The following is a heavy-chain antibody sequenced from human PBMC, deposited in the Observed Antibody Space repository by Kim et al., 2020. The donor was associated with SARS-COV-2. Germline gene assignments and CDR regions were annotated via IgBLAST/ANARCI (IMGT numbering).Heavy chain of an antibody. CDR1: VFTVSSNY. CDR2: IYSGGST. D-gene: IGHD3-22*01. CDR3: ARDGYYYDSSGYYPEYFQH. Sequence: GGSLRLSCAASVFTVSSNYMSWVRQAPGKGLEWVSVIYSGGSTYYADSVKGRFTISRDNSKNTLYLQMNSLRAEDTAVYYCARDGYYYDSSGYYPEYFQHWGQGTLVTVSS. V-gene: IGHV3-53*01. J-gene: IGHJ1*01.